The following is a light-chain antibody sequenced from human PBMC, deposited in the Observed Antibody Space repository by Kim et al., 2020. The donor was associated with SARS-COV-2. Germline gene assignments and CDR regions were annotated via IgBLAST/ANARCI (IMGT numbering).Light chain of an antibody. CDR3: QQYNAHRT. V-gene: IGKV1-5*03. Sequence: LSASVGDSVTIPCRASQNINSWLAWYQQKPGKAPKLLIYKASSLESGVPSRCSGSGSGTEFTLTISLQPDYFATYYCQQYNAHRTFGQGTKVDIK. CDR2: KAS. J-gene: IGKJ1*01. CDR1: QNINSW.